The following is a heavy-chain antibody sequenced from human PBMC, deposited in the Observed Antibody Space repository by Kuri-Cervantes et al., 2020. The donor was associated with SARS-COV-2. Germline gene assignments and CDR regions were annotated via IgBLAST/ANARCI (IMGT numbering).Heavy chain of an antibody. J-gene: IGHJ6*02. CDR3: AGLNPPKYSSSSARGMDV. CDR2: IYHSGST. D-gene: IGHD6-6*01. CDR1: GGSISSGYY. V-gene: IGHV4-38-2*02. Sequence: SETLSLTCTVSGGSISSGYYWGWIRQPPGKGLEWIGSIYHSGSTYYNPSLKSRVTISVDTSKNQFSLKLSSVTAADTAVYYCAGLNPPKYSSSSARGMDVWGQGTTVTVSS.